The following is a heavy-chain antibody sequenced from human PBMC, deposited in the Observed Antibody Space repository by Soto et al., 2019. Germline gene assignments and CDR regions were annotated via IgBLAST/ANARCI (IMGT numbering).Heavy chain of an antibody. CDR1: GYTFTSYG. CDR2: ISAYNGNT. Sequence: ASVKVSCKASGYTFTSYGISWVRQAPVQGLEWMGCISAYNGNTNYAQKLQGRVTMTTDTSTSTAYMELRSLRSDDTAVYYCARVRLYYYGSSAYYEAYWAQGTMVTLSS. V-gene: IGHV1-18*01. J-gene: IGHJ4*02. CDR3: ARVRLYYYGSSAYYEAY. D-gene: IGHD3-22*01.